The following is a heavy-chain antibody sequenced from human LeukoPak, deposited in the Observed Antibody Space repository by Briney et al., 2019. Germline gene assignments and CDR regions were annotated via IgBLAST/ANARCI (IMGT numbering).Heavy chain of an antibody. V-gene: IGHV4-59*01. CDR1: GDSLSSYY. J-gene: IGHJ4*02. CDR3: ARGVDSSYPDH. Sequence: PSETLSLTCRVSGDSLSSYYWTWIRQAPGKGLEWIAYIHYNGNTKSNPSLKSRVTISLDTPKNQLSLKLTSLTAADTAVYYCARGVDSSYPDHWGQGTLVTVSS. CDR2: IHYNGNT. D-gene: IGHD3-22*01.